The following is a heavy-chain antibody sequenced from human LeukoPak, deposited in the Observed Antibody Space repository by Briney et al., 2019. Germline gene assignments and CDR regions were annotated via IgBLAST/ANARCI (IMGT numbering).Heavy chain of an antibody. Sequence: PGGPRRLSCPTPGSPFIDHSMAWSRKAPGKEREWVGRTRSKPYSYTTQYAASVKGRFTISRDDSKNSLYLQMNSLKPEDTAVYYCVRSVTASTTGAIWGQGTMVTVSS. J-gene: IGHJ3*02. CDR1: GSPFIDHS. CDR2: TRSKPYSYTT. D-gene: IGHD2-21*02. V-gene: IGHV3-72*01. CDR3: VRSVTASTTGAI.